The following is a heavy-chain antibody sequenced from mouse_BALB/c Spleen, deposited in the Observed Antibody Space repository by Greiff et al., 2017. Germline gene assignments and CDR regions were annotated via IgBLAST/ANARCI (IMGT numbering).Heavy chain of an antibody. Sequence: QVQLQQSGPELVKPGASVRISCKASGYTFTSYYIHWVKQRPGQGLEWIGWIYPGNVNTKYNEKFKGKATLTADKSSSTAYMQLSSLTSEDSAVYFCARSESYAMDYWGQGTSVTVSS. CDR1: GYTFTSYY. CDR2: IYPGNVNT. CDR3: ARSESYAMDY. J-gene: IGHJ4*01. V-gene: IGHV1S56*01.